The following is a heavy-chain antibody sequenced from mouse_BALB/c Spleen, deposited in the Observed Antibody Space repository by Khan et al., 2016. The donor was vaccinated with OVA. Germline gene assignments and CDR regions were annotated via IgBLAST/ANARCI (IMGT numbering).Heavy chain of an antibody. V-gene: IGHV2-2*01. CDR1: GFSLTNYG. Sequence: VQLVESGPGLVQPSQSLSITCTVSGFSLTNYGVHWVRQSPGQGLEWLGVIWSGGTTDYNAVFISRLSISKDTSRSQVFFKMNSLQTDDTAIYCCVSGSNMTTTGFWFAYWGQGTLVTVSA. CDR2: IWSGGTT. J-gene: IGHJ3*01. D-gene: IGHD2-4*01. CDR3: VSGSNMTTTGFWFAY.